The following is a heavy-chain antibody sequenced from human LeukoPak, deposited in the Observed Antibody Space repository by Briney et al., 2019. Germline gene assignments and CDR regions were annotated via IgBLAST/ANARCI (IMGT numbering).Heavy chain of an antibody. Sequence: GGSLRLSCAASGFTFSSYAMSWVRQAPGKGLEWVSAISGSGGSTYYADSVKGRSTISRDNSKNTLYLQMNSLRAEDTAVYYCAKDMVRGVIISALGYWGQGTLVTVSS. D-gene: IGHD3-10*01. CDR2: ISGSGGST. CDR3: AKDMVRGVIISALGY. J-gene: IGHJ4*02. V-gene: IGHV3-23*01. CDR1: GFTFSSYA.